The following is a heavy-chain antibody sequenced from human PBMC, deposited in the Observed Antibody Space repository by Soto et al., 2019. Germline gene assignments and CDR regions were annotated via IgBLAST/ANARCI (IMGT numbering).Heavy chain of an antibody. Sequence: ASVKVSCKASGYTFTSYAMHCVRQAPGQRLEWMGWINAGNGNTKYSQKFQGRVTITRDTSASTAYMELSSLRSEDTPVYYCARWAESRSGYDYWFDPWGQGTLVTVSS. CDR1: GYTFTSYA. J-gene: IGHJ5*02. V-gene: IGHV1-3*01. CDR3: ARWAESRSGYDYWFDP. CDR2: INAGNGNT. D-gene: IGHD5-12*01.